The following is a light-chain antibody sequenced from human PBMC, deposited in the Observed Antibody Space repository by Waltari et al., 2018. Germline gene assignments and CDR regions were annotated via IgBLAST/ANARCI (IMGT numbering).Light chain of an antibody. CDR2: GAV. J-gene: IGKJ4*01. V-gene: IGKV3-15*01. CDR3: QQYNNWPIT. Sequence: EIVMTQSPATLSVSPGERATISCRASESVTNNLAWYQKRPGHPPRLLIHGAVTRATEIAARFTGSGSGTDFTLTISNLQSEDFAVYYCQQYNNWPITFGGGTKVEIK. CDR1: ESVTNN.